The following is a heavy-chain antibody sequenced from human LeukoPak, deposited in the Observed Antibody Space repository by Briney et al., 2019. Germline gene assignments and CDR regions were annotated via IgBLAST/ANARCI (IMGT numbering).Heavy chain of an antibody. CDR2: IVVGSGNT. D-gene: IGHD2-15*01. CDR1: GFTFTSSA. CDR3: AAAQNFPVYCSGGSCSYYFDY. J-gene: IGHJ4*02. Sequence: GTSVKVSCKASGFTFTSSAMQWVRQARGQRLEWVGWIVVGSGNTNYAQKFQERVTITRDMSTSTAYMELSSLRSEDTAVYSCAAAQNFPVYCSGGSCSYYFDYWGQGTLVTVSS. V-gene: IGHV1-58*02.